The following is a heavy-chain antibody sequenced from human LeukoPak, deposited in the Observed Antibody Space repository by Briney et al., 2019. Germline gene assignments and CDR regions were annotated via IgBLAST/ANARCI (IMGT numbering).Heavy chain of an antibody. CDR2: ISAYNDNT. V-gene: IGHV1-18*01. D-gene: IGHD3-10*01. J-gene: IGHJ4*02. CDR1: GFTFTIYG. Sequence: PWASVKVSCKASGFTFTIYGITWLRQAPGQGLEWVGWISAYNDNTNYAQKFQGRVTMTRDTSISTAYMELSRLRSDDTAVYYCARDSGERGSGSYLIANWGQGTLVTVSS. CDR3: ARDSGERGSGSYLIAN.